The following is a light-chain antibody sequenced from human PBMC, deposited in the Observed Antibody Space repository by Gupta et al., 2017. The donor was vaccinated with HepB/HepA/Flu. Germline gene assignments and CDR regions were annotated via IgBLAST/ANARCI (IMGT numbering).Light chain of an antibody. CDR2: NDH. V-gene: IGLV3-25*03. J-gene: IGLJ3*02. CDR3: LSADSRRTRWV. Sequence: SYELTQPPSVSVSPGQTARITCSGNALTNQFAYWYRQKAGQAPVLLIVNDHERPSGIMDRILCYNTWNNATSLTIAVQSEDEADDYCLSADSRRTRWVFGGGTKVTVL. CDR1: ALTNQF.